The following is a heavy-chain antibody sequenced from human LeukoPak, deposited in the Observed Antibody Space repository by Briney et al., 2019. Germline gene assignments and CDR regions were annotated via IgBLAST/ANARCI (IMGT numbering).Heavy chain of an antibody. V-gene: IGHV4-59*01. D-gene: IGHD6-19*01. J-gene: IGHJ4*02. CDR3: ARVSNSAWYFDY. CDR2: IYYTGST. Sequence: SETLARTCAVSGASISSYYWSWIRQPPGKTLEWIGYIYYTGSTNYNPSLKSRVTISVDTSKNQLSLKLNSVTAADTAVYYCARVSNSAWYFDYWGQGTLVTVSS. CDR1: GASISSYY.